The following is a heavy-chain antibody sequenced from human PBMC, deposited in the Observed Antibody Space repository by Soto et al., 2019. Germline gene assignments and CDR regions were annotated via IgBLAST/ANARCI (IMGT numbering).Heavy chain of an antibody. CDR1: GGSFSGYY. J-gene: IGHJ3*02. V-gene: IGHV4-34*01. D-gene: IGHD7-27*01. CDR2: INHSGST. Sequence: SETLSLTCAVYGGSFSGYYWSWIRQPPGKGLEWIEEINHSGSTNYNPSLKSRVTISVDTSKNQFSLKLSSVTAADTAVYYCARGSSSPFFASWGNAFDIWGQGTMVTVSS. CDR3: ARGSSSPFFASWGNAFDI.